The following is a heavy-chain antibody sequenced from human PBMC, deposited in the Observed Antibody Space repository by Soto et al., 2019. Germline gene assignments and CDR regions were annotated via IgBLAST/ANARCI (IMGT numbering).Heavy chain of an antibody. J-gene: IGHJ6*02. D-gene: IGHD6-19*01. CDR2: IYHSGST. CDR3: ARGMYSSGWRYYYYYGMDV. CDR1: GGSISSSNW. V-gene: IGHV4-4*02. Sequence: SETLSLTCAVSGGSISSSNWWRWVRQPPGKGLEWSGEIYHSGSTNYNPSLKSRVTISVDKSKNQFSLKLSSVTAADTAVYYCARGMYSSGWRYYYYYGMDVWGQGTTVTVSS.